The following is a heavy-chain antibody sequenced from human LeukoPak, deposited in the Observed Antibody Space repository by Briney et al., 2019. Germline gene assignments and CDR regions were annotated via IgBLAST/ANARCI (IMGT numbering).Heavy chain of an antibody. V-gene: IGHV3-23*01. D-gene: IGHD3-22*01. Sequence: GGSLRLFCTASGFTFNKCAMTWVRQAPGKGLEWVSAITGSGAYTNYADSVKGRFTISRDNSKNTIYLQMNSLRAEDTAIYYCAKRSSTSSGYFDFWGRGTLVTVSS. CDR2: ITGSGAYT. J-gene: IGHJ4*02. CDR1: GFTFNKCA. CDR3: AKRSSTSSGYFDF.